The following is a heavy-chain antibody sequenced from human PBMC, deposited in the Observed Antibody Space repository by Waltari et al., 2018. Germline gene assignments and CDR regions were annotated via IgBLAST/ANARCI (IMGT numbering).Heavy chain of an antibody. V-gene: IGHV3-21*01. J-gene: IGHJ4*02. CDR1: GFPFGSST. Sequence: EVQLVESGGGLVKPGGSLRLSGAASGFPFGSSTMNWVRQAPGKGLEWVSSISSSSSYIYYADSVKGRFTISRDNAKNSLYLQMNSLRAEDTAVYYCARDGPAAPNYFDYWGQGTLVTVSS. D-gene: IGHD2-2*01. CDR3: ARDGPAAPNYFDY. CDR2: ISSSSSYI.